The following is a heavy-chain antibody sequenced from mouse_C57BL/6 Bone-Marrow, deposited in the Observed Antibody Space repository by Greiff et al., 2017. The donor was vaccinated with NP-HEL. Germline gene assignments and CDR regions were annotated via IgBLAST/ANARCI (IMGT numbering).Heavy chain of an antibody. J-gene: IGHJ3*01. CDR3: ATGDYPAWFAY. D-gene: IGHD2-4*01. V-gene: IGHV1-82*01. CDR2: IYPGDGDT. Sequence: VQLQESGPELVKPGASVKISCKASGYAFSSSWMNWVKQRPGTGLEWIGRIYPGDGDTNYNGKFKGKATLTADKSSSTAYMQLSSLTSEDSAVYVCATGDYPAWFAYWGQGTLVTVSA. CDR1: GYAFSSSW.